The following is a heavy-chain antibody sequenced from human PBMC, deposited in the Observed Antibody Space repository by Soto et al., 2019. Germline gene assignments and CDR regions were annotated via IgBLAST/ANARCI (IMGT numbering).Heavy chain of an antibody. V-gene: IGHV4-30-4*01. CDR2: IYYSGST. Sequence: QVQLQESGPGLVKPSQTLSLTCTVSGGSISSGDYYWSWIRQPPGKGLEWIGYIYYSGSTYYNPSLKSRVTISVDTSKNQFSLKLSSVTAADSAVYYCARVGDTIFLGFDYWGQGTLVTVSS. J-gene: IGHJ4*02. CDR3: ARVGDTIFLGFDY. D-gene: IGHD3-9*01. CDR1: GGSISSGDYY.